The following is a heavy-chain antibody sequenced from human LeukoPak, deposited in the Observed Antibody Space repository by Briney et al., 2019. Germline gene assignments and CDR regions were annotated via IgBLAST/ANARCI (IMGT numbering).Heavy chain of an antibody. V-gene: IGHV3-7*01. CDR3: ARDQPLTVSTWGYFYYYMDV. CDR2: IKQDGVDK. J-gene: IGHJ6*03. D-gene: IGHD4-17*01. CDR1: GFTFSSYW. Sequence: PGGSLRLSCAASGFTFSSYWMSWVRQAPGKGLEWVANIKQDGVDKYYVDSVKGRFTISRDNAKNSLYLQMNSLRAEDTAVYFCARDQPLTVSTWGYFYYYMDVWGRGTTVTVSS.